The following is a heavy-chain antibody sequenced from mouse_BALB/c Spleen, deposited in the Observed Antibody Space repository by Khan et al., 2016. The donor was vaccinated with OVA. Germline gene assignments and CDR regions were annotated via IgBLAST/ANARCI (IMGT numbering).Heavy chain of an antibody. CDR3: ASRQLGPYFDY. CDR2: INPSSDYT. V-gene: IGHV1-4*01. CDR1: GYTFTSYT. J-gene: IGHJ2*01. Sequence: QVQLQQSGAELARPGASVKMSCKASGYTFTSYTMHWVKQRPGQGLEWIGYINPSSDYTNYNQKFKDKATLTADKSSSTAYMQLSSLTSEDSAVYYGASRQLGPYFDYWGQGTTLTVSS. D-gene: IGHD3-2*01.